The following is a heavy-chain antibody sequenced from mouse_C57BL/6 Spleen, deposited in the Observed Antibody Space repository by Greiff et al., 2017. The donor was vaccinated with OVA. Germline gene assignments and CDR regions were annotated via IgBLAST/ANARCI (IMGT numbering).Heavy chain of an antibody. CDR2: IDPSDSYT. J-gene: IGHJ2*01. Sequence: QVQLQQPGAELVMPGASVKLSCKASGYTFTSYWMHWVKQRPGQGLEWIGEIDPSDSYTNYNQKFKGKSTLTVDKSSSTAYMQLSSLTSEDSAVYYCARRDYGSSYGYYVDCWGKGTTLTVAS. D-gene: IGHD1-1*01. CDR1: GYTFTSYW. V-gene: IGHV1-69*01. CDR3: ARRDYGSSYGYYVDC.